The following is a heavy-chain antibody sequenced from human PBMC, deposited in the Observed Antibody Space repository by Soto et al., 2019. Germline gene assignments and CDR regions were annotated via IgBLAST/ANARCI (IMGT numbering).Heavy chain of an antibody. CDR1: GYSFTSYW. D-gene: IGHD1-20*01. V-gene: IGHV5-51*01. J-gene: IGHJ4*02. CDR2: IYPGDSDT. Sequence: TGESLKISCKGSGYSFTSYWIGWVRQMPGKGLEWMGIIYPGDSDTRCSPSFQGQVTISADKSISTAYLQWSSLKASDTAMYYSARRPPAHNWNKEGFDYWGQGTLVTVSS. CDR3: ARRPPAHNWNKEGFDY.